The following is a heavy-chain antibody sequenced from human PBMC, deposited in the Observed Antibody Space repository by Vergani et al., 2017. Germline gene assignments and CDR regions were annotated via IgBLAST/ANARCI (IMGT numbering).Heavy chain of an antibody. D-gene: IGHD2-15*01. CDR1: GDSVISTDYH. Sequence: QVQLQESGPGLVKPSETLSLTCTVSGDSVISTDYHWGWIRQPPGKGLEWIGSMDYSGSTSYNLSLESRISISFETPKNQFSLMLTSVTAADTAVYYCASKRGACRAAYCHSYDFWGPGTLVGVSS. CDR3: ASKRGACRAAYCHSYDF. J-gene: IGHJ4*02. V-gene: IGHV4-39*01. CDR2: MDYSGST.